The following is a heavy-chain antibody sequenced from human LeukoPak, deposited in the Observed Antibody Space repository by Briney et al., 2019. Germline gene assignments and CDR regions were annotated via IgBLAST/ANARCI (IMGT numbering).Heavy chain of an antibody. J-gene: IGHJ4*02. V-gene: IGHV4-34*01. CDR2: INLGGST. D-gene: IGHD2-2*01. Sequence: SETLSLTCAVYGTSFSGYYWSWIRQPPGKGLEWIGEINLGGSTNYNPSLKSRVTISLDTSKKQFSLKLSSVTAADTAVYYCAKGYCSSTSCPADYWGQGILVTVSS. CDR3: AKGYCSSTSCPADY. CDR1: GTSFSGYY.